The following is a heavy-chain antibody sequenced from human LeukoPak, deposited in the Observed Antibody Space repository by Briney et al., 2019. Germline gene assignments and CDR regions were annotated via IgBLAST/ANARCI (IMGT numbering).Heavy chain of an antibody. J-gene: IGHJ4*02. CDR3: ARAAYSDFPDY. D-gene: IGHD4-11*01. CDR1: GFTFSSYW. V-gene: IGHV3-74*01. CDR2: INSDGSAT. Sequence: PGGPLRLSCAASGFTFSSYWMHWVRQAPGKGLVWVSHINSDGSATYADSVKGRFTIFRDNAKNTVYLQMNSLRAEDTAVYYCARAAYSDFPDYWGQGTLATVSS.